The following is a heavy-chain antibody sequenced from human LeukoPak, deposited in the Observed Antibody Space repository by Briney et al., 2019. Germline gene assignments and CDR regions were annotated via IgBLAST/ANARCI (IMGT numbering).Heavy chain of an antibody. V-gene: IGHV3-64D*08. CDR1: GFSFSTSA. CDR3: VKEHDY. CDR2: VSSNGGST. J-gene: IGHJ4*02. Sequence: GGSLRLSCSASGFSFSTSAMHWVRQAPGKGLEYVSAVSSNGGSTFYGDSVKGRFTISRDNSKNTLYLQMSSLRPEDTAVYCCVKEHDYWGQGTLVTVSS.